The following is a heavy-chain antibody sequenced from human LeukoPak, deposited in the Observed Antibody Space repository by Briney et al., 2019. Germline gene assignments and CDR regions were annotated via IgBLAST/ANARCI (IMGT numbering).Heavy chain of an antibody. CDR3: ARDRRSVAAAGIIFDP. CDR1: GYTFTIYG. Sequence: ASVKVSCKASGYTFTIYGISWVRQAPGQGLEWMGWISAYNGNTNYAQKLQGRVTMTTDTSTSTAYMELRSLRSDDTAVYYCARDRRSVAAAGIIFDPWGQGTLVTVSS. CDR2: ISAYNGNT. J-gene: IGHJ5*02. D-gene: IGHD6-13*01. V-gene: IGHV1-18*01.